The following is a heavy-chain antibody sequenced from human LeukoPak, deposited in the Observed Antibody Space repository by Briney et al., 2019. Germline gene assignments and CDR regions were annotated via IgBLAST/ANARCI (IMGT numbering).Heavy chain of an antibody. Sequence: GGSLRLSCAASGCTFDDYAMHWVRQAPGKGLEWVSGISWNSGSIGYADSVKGRFTISRDNAKNSLYLQMNSLRAEDTALYYCAKGGYSFFMDVWGKGTTVTISS. V-gene: IGHV3-9*01. CDR2: ISWNSGSI. D-gene: IGHD5-18*01. CDR3: AKGGYSFFMDV. CDR1: GCTFDDYA. J-gene: IGHJ6*03.